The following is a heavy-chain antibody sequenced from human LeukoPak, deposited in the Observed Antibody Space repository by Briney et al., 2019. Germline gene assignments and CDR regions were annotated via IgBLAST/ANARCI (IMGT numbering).Heavy chain of an antibody. CDR1: GFTFSSYG. CDR2: ISYDGSNK. Sequence: GGSLRLSCAASGFTFSSYGMHWVRQAPGKGLEWVAVISYDGSNKYYADSVKGRFTISRDNSKNALYLQLNSLRADDTAVYYCAKDRGGSFSYYMDVWGKGTTVTV. D-gene: IGHD1-26*01. V-gene: IGHV3-30*18. J-gene: IGHJ6*03. CDR3: AKDRGGSFSYYMDV.